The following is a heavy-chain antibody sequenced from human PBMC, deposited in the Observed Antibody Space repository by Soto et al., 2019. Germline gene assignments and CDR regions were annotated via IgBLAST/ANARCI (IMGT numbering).Heavy chain of an antibody. D-gene: IGHD3-10*01. Sequence: QVQLVKSGGGLVKPGGSLRLSCAASGFTFSDYYMSWTRQAPGKGLEWVSHISSSSSHTNYADSVKGRFTISRDNAKNSLYLQMNNLRAEDTAVYYCARGGGSAQLWFGELLPFDYWGQGTLVTVSS. CDR1: GFTFSDYY. V-gene: IGHV3-11*05. CDR2: ISSSSSHT. J-gene: IGHJ4*02. CDR3: ARGGGSAQLWFGELLPFDY.